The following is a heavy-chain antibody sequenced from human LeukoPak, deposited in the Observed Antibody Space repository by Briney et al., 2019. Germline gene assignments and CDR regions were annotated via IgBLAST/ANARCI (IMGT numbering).Heavy chain of an antibody. J-gene: IGHJ4*02. D-gene: IGHD2-21*02. Sequence: GGSLRLSCAASGFTFSSYAMHWVRQAPGKGLEWVAVISYDGSNKYYADSVKGRFTISRDNSKNTLYLQMNSLRAEDTAVYYCAKERTPYCGGDCYTHDWGQGTLVTVSS. CDR1: GFTFSSYA. CDR2: ISYDGSNK. V-gene: IGHV3-30-3*01. CDR3: AKERTPYCGGDCYTHD.